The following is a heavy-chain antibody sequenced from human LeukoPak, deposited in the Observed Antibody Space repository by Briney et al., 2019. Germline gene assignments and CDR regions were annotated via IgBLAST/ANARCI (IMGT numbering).Heavy chain of an antibody. J-gene: IGHJ4*02. CDR3: ARSSGWWSLDY. CDR2: ISDSGGRT. V-gene: IGHV3-23*01. CDR1: GITLSNYG. D-gene: IGHD6-19*01. Sequence: GGFLRLSCAVSGITLSNYGMSWVRQAPGKGLEWVAGISDSGGRTNYPDSLKGRFTISRDNSKNTLFLQMNSLRAEDTAVYYCARSSGWWSLDYWGQGTLVTVSS.